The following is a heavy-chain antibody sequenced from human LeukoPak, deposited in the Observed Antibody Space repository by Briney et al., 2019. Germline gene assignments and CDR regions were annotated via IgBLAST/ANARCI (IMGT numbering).Heavy chain of an antibody. CDR2: LYHIGST. V-gene: IGHV4-38-2*02. D-gene: IGHD4-17*01. J-gene: IGHJ4*02. Sequence: SETLSLTCTVSNYSISSGYYWGWVRQPPGKGLEWIGSLYHIGSTYYNPSLKSRVTMSVDTSKNQFSLKLNSVTAADTAVYYCARANGAPDYWGQGTLATISS. CDR3: ARANGAPDY. CDR1: NYSISSGYY.